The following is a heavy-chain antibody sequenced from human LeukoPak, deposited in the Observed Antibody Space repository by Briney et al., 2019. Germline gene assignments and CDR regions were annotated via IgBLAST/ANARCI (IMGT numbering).Heavy chain of an antibody. CDR1: GGSIGGHTFY. V-gene: IGHV4-39*01. CDR3: ARLTALAGHRGAFDI. D-gene: IGHD6-19*01. J-gene: IGHJ3*02. CDR2: IYYNGNT. Sequence: SEALSLTCNVSGGSIGGHTFYWDWIRQPPGKGLEWIATIYYNGNTFYNPSLKSRVAISIDMSKSQFSLHLSSVTAADTAIYYCARLTALAGHRGAFDIWGPGTMVTVSS.